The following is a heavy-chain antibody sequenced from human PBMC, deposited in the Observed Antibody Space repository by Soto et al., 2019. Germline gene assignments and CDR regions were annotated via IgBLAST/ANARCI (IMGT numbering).Heavy chain of an antibody. CDR2: IKSKTDGGTT. J-gene: IGHJ4*02. D-gene: IGHD3-22*01. CDR1: GFTFSNAW. Sequence: GGSLRLSCAASGFTFSNAWMNWVRQAPGKGLEWVGRIKSKTDGGTTDYAAPVKGRFTISRDDSKNTLYLQMNSLKTEDTAVYYCTTYYYYDSSGYYYDRYWGQGTLVTVSS. CDR3: TTYYYYDSSGYYYDRY. V-gene: IGHV3-15*07.